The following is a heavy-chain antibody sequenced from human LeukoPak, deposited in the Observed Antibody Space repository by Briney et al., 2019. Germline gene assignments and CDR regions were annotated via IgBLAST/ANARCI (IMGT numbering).Heavy chain of an antibody. Sequence: PSESLSLTCTVSGDSISSYTYYWSWIRQHPGKGLEWIGYIYYSGSTYYNPSLKSRVTMSVDTSKNQFSLELSSVTAADTAVYYCARDSGYCSSSRCPGDLDHWGQGTLVTVSS. J-gene: IGHJ4*02. V-gene: IGHV4-31*03. CDR3: ARDSGYCSSSRCPGDLDH. CDR2: IYYSGST. CDR1: GDSISSYTYY. D-gene: IGHD2-2*01.